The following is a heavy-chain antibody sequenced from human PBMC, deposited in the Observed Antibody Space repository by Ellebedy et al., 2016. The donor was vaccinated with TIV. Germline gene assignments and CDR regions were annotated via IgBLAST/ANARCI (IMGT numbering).Heavy chain of an antibody. CDR2: MNPTSGDT. J-gene: IGHJ4*02. Sequence: AASVKVSCKSSGYTFTSYTIHWVRQASGQGLEWMGWMNPTSGDTGYSLKFQGRVTMTTNRSVSTAYMELLSLASDDTAMYYCAREGGRGYGEIDDWGQGTLVTVSS. D-gene: IGHD4-17*01. CDR1: GYTFTSYT. CDR3: AREGGRGYGEIDD. V-gene: IGHV1-8*01.